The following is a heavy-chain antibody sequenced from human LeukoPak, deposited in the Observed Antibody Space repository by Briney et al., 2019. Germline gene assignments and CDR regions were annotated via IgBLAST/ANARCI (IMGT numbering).Heavy chain of an antibody. Sequence: PSGTLSLTCTVSGASISEINWCNWVRLSPGKGLEWIGEVFHTGNTHYNPSLKSRVTISVDTSKNHFSLKLSSVTAADTAVYYCARHNEGGWLRAPDWGQGTLVTVSS. V-gene: IGHV4-4*02. J-gene: IGHJ4*02. D-gene: IGHD5-24*01. CDR2: VFHTGNT. CDR1: GASISEINW. CDR3: ARHNEGGWLRAPD.